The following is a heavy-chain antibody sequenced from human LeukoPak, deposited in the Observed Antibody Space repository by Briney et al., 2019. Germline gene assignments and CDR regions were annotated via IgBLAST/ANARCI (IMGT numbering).Heavy chain of an antibody. CDR3: AKEPRRGYYDSGGYFDY. Sequence: PGGSLRLSCAPSGFTFSSYAMSWVRQAPGKGLEWVSGISGSGASTYYADSVKGRFTFSRDNSRNTLYLQMNSLRAEDTAVYYCAKEPRRGYYDSGGYFDYWGQGSLVTVSS. CDR2: ISGSGAST. CDR1: GFTFSSYA. D-gene: IGHD3-22*01. J-gene: IGHJ4*02. V-gene: IGHV3-23*01.